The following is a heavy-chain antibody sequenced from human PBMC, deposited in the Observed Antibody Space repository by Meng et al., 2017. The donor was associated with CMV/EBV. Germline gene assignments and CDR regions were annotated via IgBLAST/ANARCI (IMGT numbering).Heavy chain of an antibody. J-gene: IGHJ4*02. CDR1: GFTFSDYI. CDR2: IRNKAKGYTS. CDR3: SRDGGKGSNFDY. Sequence: SGFTFSDYIMDWARQAPRKGLEWVGRIRNKAKGYTSEYAASVKGRFTVSRDDSENSVYLQMNSLKTEDTAVYYCSRDGGKGSNFDYWGQGTLVTVSS. V-gene: IGHV3-72*01. D-gene: IGHD3-16*01.